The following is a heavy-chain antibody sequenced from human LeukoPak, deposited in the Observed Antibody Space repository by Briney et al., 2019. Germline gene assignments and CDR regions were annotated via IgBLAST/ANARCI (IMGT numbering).Heavy chain of an antibody. CDR1: GGSVSSGDHY. J-gene: IGHJ6*02. CDR3: ARGIVWLQNYFYAMDV. Sequence: SQTLSLTCTVSGGSVSSGDHYWGWVRQTPGKGLGWFGYFLHSANSHYNPSLKSRVTMSADTSKNQFSLKLSSVTAADTGVYFCARGIVWLQNYFYAMDVWGRGTTVIVSS. CDR2: FLHSANS. V-gene: IGHV4-30-4*01. D-gene: IGHD5-24*01.